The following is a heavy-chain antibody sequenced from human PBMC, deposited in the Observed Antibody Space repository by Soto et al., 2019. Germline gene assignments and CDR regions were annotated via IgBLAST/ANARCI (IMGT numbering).Heavy chain of an antibody. D-gene: IGHD1-1*01. V-gene: IGHV6-1*01. Sequence: SQTLSLTCAISGDSVSSNSAAWNWVRQSPWRCLEWLGRTYYRSKWSNDYAVSVKSRITINPDTSKNQFSLQLNSVTPEDTAVYYCARETAEPERLSGMDVWGQGTTVTVSS. CDR3: ARETAEPERLSGMDV. CDR2: TYYRSKWSN. J-gene: IGHJ6*02. CDR1: GDSVSSNSAA.